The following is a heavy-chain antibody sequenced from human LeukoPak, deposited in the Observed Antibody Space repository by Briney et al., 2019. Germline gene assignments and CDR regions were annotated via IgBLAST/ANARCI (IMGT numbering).Heavy chain of an antibody. CDR1: GLPLSSYS. Sequence: GGSLTLSGALSGLPLSSYSMHWVRQAPGRGGEWGTSISSSSSYIYYAHSLKGRVTISRDNAKNSLYLQMNTLRAEDTAVYYCARGRGMIRPTGRFDPWGQGTLVTVSS. J-gene: IGHJ5*02. CDR2: ISSSSSYI. D-gene: IGHD3-22*01. CDR3: ARGRGMIRPTGRFDP. V-gene: IGHV3-21*01.